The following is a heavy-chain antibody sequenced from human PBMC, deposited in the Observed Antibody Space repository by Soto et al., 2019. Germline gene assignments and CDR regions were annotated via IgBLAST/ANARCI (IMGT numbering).Heavy chain of an antibody. D-gene: IGHD3-22*01. CDR3: ARVSRYYDSSVDY. Sequence: SETLSLTCTVSGGSISSGDYYWSWIRQPPGKGLEWSGYIYYSGSTYYNPSLKSRVTISVDPSKNQFSLKLSSVTAADTAVYYCARVSRYYDSSVDYWGQGTLVTVSS. CDR1: GGSISSGDYY. CDR2: IYYSGST. V-gene: IGHV4-30-4*01. J-gene: IGHJ4*02.